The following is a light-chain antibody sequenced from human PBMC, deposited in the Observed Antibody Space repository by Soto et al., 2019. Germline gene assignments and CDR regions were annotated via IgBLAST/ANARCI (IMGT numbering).Light chain of an antibody. CDR2: GAS. CDR1: QSVSSN. CDR3: QQHNNWPPWT. V-gene: IGKV3-15*01. Sequence: EIVMTQSPATLSVSPGGRAILSCRGSQSVSSNLAWYQQKPGQAPRLLMYGASTRATGIPDRFSGSGSGTEFTLTISSLQSEDFAVYYCQQHNNWPPWTFGQGTKVEIK. J-gene: IGKJ1*01.